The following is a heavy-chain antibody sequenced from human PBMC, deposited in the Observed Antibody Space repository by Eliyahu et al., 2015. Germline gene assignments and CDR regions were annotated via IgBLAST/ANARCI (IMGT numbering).Heavy chain of an antibody. CDR2: IWYDGSNK. CDR1: RFTFSSYA. CDR3: ARDVGYGDYVTPLGY. V-gene: IGHV3-33*01. Sequence: QVQLVESGGGVVQPGRSLRLSCAAXRFTFSSYAMHWVRQAPGKGLEWVAVIWYDGSNKYYADSVKGRFTISRDNSKNTLYLQMNSLRAEDTAVYYCARDVGYGDYVTPLGYWGQGTLVTVSS. J-gene: IGHJ4*02. D-gene: IGHD4-17*01.